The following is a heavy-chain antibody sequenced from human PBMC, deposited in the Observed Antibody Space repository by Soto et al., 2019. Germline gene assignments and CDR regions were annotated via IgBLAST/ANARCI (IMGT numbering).Heavy chain of an antibody. Sequence: SETLSLTCTVSGGSISSGGYYWSWIRQPPGKGLEWIGYIYYSGSTNYNPSLKSRVTISVDTSKNQFSLKLSSVTAADTAVYYCARDYYYDSSGAYYFDYWGQGTLVTVSS. CDR1: GGSISSGGYY. CDR2: IYYSGST. J-gene: IGHJ4*02. V-gene: IGHV4-61*08. CDR3: ARDYYYDSSGAYYFDY. D-gene: IGHD3-22*01.